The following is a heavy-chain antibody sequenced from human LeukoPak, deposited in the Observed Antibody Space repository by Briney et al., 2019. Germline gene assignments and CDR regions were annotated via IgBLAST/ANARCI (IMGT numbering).Heavy chain of an antibody. Sequence: PSETLSLTCAVSGGSISSGGYSWSWIRQPPGKGLEWIGYIYYTGSTFYSPSLKSRLTISVDTSKNQFSLKLSSVTAADTAVYYCARRAGTTVTTKFDYWGQGTLVTVSS. CDR1: GGSISSGGYS. V-gene: IGHV4-30-4*07. CDR3: ARRAGTTVTTKFDY. J-gene: IGHJ4*02. D-gene: IGHD4-17*01. CDR2: IYYTGST.